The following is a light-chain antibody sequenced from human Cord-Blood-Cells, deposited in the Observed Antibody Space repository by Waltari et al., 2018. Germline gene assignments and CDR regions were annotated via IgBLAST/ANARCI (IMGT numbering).Light chain of an antibody. CDR3: QSYDSSLSGWV. CDR2: GNS. V-gene: IGLV1-40*01. CDR1: SSHSGAGYD. J-gene: IGLJ3*02. Sequence: QYVLTQPPSVSGAPGQRVTISCTGSSSHSGAGYDVHWYQQLPGTAPKLLIYGNSNRPSGVPDRFSGSKSGTSASLAITGLQAEDEADYYCQSYDSSLSGWVFGGGTKLTVL.